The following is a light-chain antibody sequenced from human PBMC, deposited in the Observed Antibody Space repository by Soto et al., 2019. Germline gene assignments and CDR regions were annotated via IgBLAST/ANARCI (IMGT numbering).Light chain of an antibody. J-gene: IGLJ1*01. CDR3: SSYAGSNNLRV. V-gene: IGLV2-8*01. Sequence: QSTLTEAAFVSGSPGQSITNSCTGTSCDVGGYNYVSWYQQHPGKAPKLMIYEVSKRPSAVPDRFSGSKSGNTASLTVSGLQAEDEADYYCSSYAGSNNLRVFGTGTKVTVL. CDR1: SCDVGGYNY. CDR2: EVS.